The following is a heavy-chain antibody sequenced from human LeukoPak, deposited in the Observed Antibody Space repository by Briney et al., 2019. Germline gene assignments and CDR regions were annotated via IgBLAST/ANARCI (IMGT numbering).Heavy chain of an antibody. V-gene: IGHV1-8*01. CDR3: ARDSRLLWFGELLSGMDV. J-gene: IGHJ6*02. CDR1: GYTFTSYD. Sequence: GASVKVSCKASGYTFTSYDINWVRQATGQGLERMGWMNPNSGNTGYAQKFQGRVTMTRNTSISTAYMELSSLRSEDTAVYYCARDSRLLWFGELLSGMDVWGQGTTVTVSS. D-gene: IGHD3-10*01. CDR2: MNPNSGNT.